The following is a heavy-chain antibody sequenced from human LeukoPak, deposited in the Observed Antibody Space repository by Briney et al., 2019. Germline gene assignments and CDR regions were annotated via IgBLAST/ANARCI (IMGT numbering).Heavy chain of an antibody. D-gene: IGHD1-26*01. Sequence: PSETLSLTCTVSGGSISSYYWSWVRQPAGKGLEWIGRIYTSGSTNYNPSPKSRVTMSVDTSKNQFSLKLSSVTAADTAVYYCASRIGHTPWDAFDIWGQGTMVTVSS. J-gene: IGHJ3*02. V-gene: IGHV4-4*07. CDR3: ASRIGHTPWDAFDI. CDR2: IYTSGST. CDR1: GGSISSYY.